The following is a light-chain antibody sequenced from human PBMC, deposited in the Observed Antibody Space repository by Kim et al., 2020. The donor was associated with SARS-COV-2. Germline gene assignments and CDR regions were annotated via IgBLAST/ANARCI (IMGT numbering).Light chain of an antibody. V-gene: IGKV3-20*01. Sequence: SPGKRAPLSWRASQSVSNSRLAWYQQKPGQAPRLLIYDASSRATGITDRFSGSGSGTDFTLTISRLEPEDFAVYYCQQYGASSLTFGGGTKVDIK. CDR1: QSVSNSR. CDR3: QQYGASSLT. J-gene: IGKJ4*01. CDR2: DAS.